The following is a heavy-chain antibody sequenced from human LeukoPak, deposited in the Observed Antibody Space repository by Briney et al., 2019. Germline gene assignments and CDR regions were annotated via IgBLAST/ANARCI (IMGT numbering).Heavy chain of an antibody. V-gene: IGHV3-23*01. J-gene: IGHJ4*02. CDR1: GFTFSSYA. Sequence: PGGSLRLSCAASGFTFSSYAMSWVRQAPGKGLEWVSSIFGSGTGTHYADSVKGRFTISRDNSKNTFYLQMNSLRAEDTAVYYCAKDLISPRSVGSSEKVDYWGQGTLVTVSS. D-gene: IGHD3-10*01. CDR3: AKDLISPRSVGSSEKVDY. CDR2: IFGSGTGT.